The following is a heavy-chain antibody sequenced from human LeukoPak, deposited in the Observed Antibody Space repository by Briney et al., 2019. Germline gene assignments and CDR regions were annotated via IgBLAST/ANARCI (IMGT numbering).Heavy chain of an antibody. V-gene: IGHV3-21*01. D-gene: IGHD4-11*01. CDR1: GFTFSSSTFGSYT. Sequence: GESLRLSCATSGFTFSSSTFGSYTMNWVRQAPGKGLEWVSSISSTGTYIYNTDSVKGRFTISRDIANSLLYLQMNSLRADDTAVYYCARDLDYSTGFDYWGQGTLVTVSS. J-gene: IGHJ4*02. CDR2: ISSTGTYI. CDR3: ARDLDYSTGFDY.